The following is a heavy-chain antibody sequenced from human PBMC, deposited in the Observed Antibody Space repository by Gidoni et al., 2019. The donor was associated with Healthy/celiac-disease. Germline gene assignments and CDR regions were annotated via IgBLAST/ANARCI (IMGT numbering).Heavy chain of an antibody. CDR2: IWYDGRNK. Sequence: QVQLVESGGGVVQPGRALRLSCAASGFTFSSYGMHWVRQAPGKGLAWVAVIWYDGRNKYYADSVKGRFTISRDNSKNTLYVQMNSLRAEDTAVYYCARGGMDSSSRKAIDYWGQGTLVTVSS. CDR3: ARGGMDSSSRKAIDY. V-gene: IGHV3-33*01. J-gene: IGHJ4*02. CDR1: GFTFSSYG. D-gene: IGHD6-13*01.